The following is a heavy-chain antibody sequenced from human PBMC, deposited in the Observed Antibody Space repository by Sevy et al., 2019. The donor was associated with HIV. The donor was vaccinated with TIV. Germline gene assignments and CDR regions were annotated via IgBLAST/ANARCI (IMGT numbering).Heavy chain of an antibody. D-gene: IGHD3-10*01. CDR3: ARVRAYYYGSRSYPYYFDY. Sequence: SETLSLTCTVSGGSISSGDYYWSWIRQPPGKGLEWIGYIYYSGSTYYNPSLKSRVTISVDTSKNQFSLKLSSVTAADTAVYYCARVRAYYYGSRSYPYYFDYWGHGTPVTVSS. V-gene: IGHV4-30-4*01. CDR2: IYYSGST. CDR1: GGSISSGDYY. J-gene: IGHJ4*01.